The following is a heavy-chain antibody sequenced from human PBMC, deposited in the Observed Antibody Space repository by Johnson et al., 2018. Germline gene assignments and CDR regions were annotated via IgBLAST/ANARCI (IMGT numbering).Heavy chain of an antibody. V-gene: IGHV1-69*01. J-gene: IGHJ4*02. CDR3: VRGTGYHSKWYAYFDY. D-gene: IGHD2-15*01. CDR1: GGTLTTFD. Sequence: QVQLVESGAELKKPGSSVTVACKASGGTLTTFDFNWVRQAPGQVLEWMGGIIPMLGTPTSAQKFQARVTVTADESTNTAYLEVRNLRTDDTALYSCVRGTGYHSKWYAYFDYCGQGTLVTVSS. CDR2: IIPMLGTP.